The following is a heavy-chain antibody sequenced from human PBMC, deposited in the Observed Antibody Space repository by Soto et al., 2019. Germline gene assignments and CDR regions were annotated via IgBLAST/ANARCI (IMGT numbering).Heavy chain of an antibody. CDR2: ISGSGGST. Sequence: PGGSLRLSCAASGFTFSSYAMSWVRQAPGKGLEWVSAISGSGGSTYYADSVKGRFTISRDNSKNTLHLQMNSLRAEDTAVYYCAKSLVVVVASWFDPWGQGTLVTVSS. V-gene: IGHV3-23*01. CDR3: AKSLVVVVASWFDP. J-gene: IGHJ5*02. CDR1: GFTFSSYA. D-gene: IGHD2-15*01.